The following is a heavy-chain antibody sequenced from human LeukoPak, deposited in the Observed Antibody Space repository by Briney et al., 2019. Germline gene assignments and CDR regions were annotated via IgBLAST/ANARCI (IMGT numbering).Heavy chain of an antibody. V-gene: IGHV4-61*01. CDR3: AREGTAGTNLNWFDP. Sequence: SETLSLTCTVSGGSISNSSYYWSWIRQPPGKGLEWIGYISYSGSTNFNPSLKSRVTISVDTSKNQFSLKLSSVTAADTAVYYCAREGTAGTNLNWFDPWGQGTLVTVSS. D-gene: IGHD1-1*01. CDR2: ISYSGST. CDR1: GGSISNSSYY. J-gene: IGHJ5*02.